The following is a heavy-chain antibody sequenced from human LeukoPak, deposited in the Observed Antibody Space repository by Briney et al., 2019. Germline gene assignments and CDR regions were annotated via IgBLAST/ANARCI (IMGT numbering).Heavy chain of an antibody. CDR3: AREQYYYDSSGYLQAYYYYGMDV. CDR1: GGSISSGDYY. V-gene: IGHV4-30-4*01. D-gene: IGHD3-22*01. CDR2: IYYSGST. J-gene: IGHJ6*02. Sequence: SETLSLTCTVSGGSISSGDYYWSWIRQPPGKGLEWIGYIYYSGSTYYNPSLKSRVTISVDTSKNQFSLKLSSVIAADTAVYYCAREQYYYDSSGYLQAYYYYGMDVWGQGTTVTVSS.